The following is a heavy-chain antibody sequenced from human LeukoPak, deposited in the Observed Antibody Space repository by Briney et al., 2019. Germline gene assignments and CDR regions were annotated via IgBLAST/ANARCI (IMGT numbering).Heavy chain of an antibody. CDR1: GGSFSDYS. V-gene: IGHV4-34*01. Sequence: PSETLSLTCAVYGGSFSDYSWNWIRQAPGEGLEWIGEINHNGGTNHNPSLVSRVIISVDTTKNHFSLQVSSVTAADTAVYYCARVGYSYSINDWSRTGLGAYATKYYYYMDVWGKGTTVTVSS. D-gene: IGHD5-18*01. CDR3: ARVGYSYSINDWSRTGLGAYATKYYYYMDV. CDR2: INHNGGT. J-gene: IGHJ6*03.